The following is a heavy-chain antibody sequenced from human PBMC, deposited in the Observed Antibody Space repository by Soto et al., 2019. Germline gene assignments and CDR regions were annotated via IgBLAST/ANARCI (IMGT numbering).Heavy chain of an antibody. D-gene: IGHD1-26*01. CDR2: INQDGGEK. Sequence: GSLRLSCAASGFTFSSYWMSWVRQAPGKGLEWVARINQDGGEKYYVDSVKGRFTISRDNAKNSLYLQMNSLRAEDTAVYYCARDYPGGSYYDYWGQGTLVTVSS. CDR1: GFTFSSYW. J-gene: IGHJ4*02. V-gene: IGHV3-7*03. CDR3: ARDYPGGSYYDY.